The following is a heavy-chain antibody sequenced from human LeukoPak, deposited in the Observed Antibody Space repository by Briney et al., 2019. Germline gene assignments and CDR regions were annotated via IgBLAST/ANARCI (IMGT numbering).Heavy chain of an antibody. CDR1: GFTFSSYT. D-gene: IGHD7-27*01. Sequence: GGSLRLSCAASGFTFSSYTMHWVRQAPGKGLEWVAVISYDGSNKYYADSVKGRFTISRDNSKNTLYLQMNSLRAEDTAVYYCARDLGLTGDHTDYWGQGTLVTVSS. V-gene: IGHV3-30-3*01. CDR3: ARDLGLTGDHTDY. CDR2: ISYDGSNK. J-gene: IGHJ4*02.